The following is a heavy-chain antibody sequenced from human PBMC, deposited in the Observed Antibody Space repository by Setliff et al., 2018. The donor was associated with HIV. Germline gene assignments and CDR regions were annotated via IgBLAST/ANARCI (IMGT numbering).Heavy chain of an antibody. CDR1: GYTFSSYG. D-gene: IGHD3-10*01. Sequence: ASVKVSCKASGYTFSSYGISWVRQAPGQGLEWVGWISVFNGDTNYAQKFQGRVTMTTDTSTSTAYMELRSLISDDTAVYYCAREGLWFGDRGYYMDVWGTGTAVTVSS. CDR3: AREGLWFGDRGYYMDV. V-gene: IGHV1-18*01. CDR2: ISVFNGDT. J-gene: IGHJ6*03.